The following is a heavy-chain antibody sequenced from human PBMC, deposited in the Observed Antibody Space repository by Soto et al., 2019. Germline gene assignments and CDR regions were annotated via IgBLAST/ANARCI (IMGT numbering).Heavy chain of an antibody. D-gene: IGHD4-17*01. Sequence: QVQLVQSGAEVKKPGSSVKVSCKASGGNFSSYTINWVRQAPGQGLEWVGRIIPILGIAKNAQKFQGRVTITADKSTSTAYMELSSLRSEDTAVYYCAAEYGANSAWGQGTLVTVSS. CDR3: AAEYGANSA. J-gene: IGHJ4*02. CDR1: GGNFSSYT. V-gene: IGHV1-69*02. CDR2: IIPILGIA.